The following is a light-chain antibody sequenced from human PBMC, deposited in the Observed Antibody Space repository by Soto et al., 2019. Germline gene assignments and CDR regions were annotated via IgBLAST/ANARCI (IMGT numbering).Light chain of an antibody. Sequence: QSVLSQPPSLSGAPGQRLTFSCAGTSSNIGAGYDVHWYQHVAGAAPKLLIYANTNRPSGVPDRFSASKSGTSASLTIAGLQAEDEADYYCQSFDSRLKVVFGGGTKLTVL. V-gene: IGLV1-40*01. CDR3: QSFDSRLKVV. CDR1: SSNIGAGYD. J-gene: IGLJ2*01. CDR2: ANT.